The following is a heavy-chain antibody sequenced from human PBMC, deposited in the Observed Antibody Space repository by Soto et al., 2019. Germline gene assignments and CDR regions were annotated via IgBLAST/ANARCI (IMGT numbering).Heavy chain of an antibody. J-gene: IGHJ6*02. Sequence: PGGSLRLSCAASGFTFSSYAMSWVRQAPGKGLEWVSAISGSGGSTYYADSVKGRFTISRDNSKSTLYLQMNSLRAEDTAVYYCAKGNTRFHYGMDVWGQGTTVTVSS. CDR3: AKGNTRFHYGMDV. V-gene: IGHV3-23*01. CDR2: ISGSGGST. CDR1: GFTFSSYA. D-gene: IGHD5-18*01.